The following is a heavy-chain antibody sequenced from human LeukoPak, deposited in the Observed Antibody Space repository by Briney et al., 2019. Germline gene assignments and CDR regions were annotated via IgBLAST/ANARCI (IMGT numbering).Heavy chain of an antibody. J-gene: IGHJ4*02. CDR1: GASITSSNW. CDR2: ISHSGNT. CDR3: ARGPDSSGWWGNAY. V-gene: IGHV4-4*02. D-gene: IGHD6-19*01. Sequence: PSGTLSLTCAVSGASITSSNWWTWVRQPPGRGLEWIGEISHSGNTNYNPSLKNRLTMSVDKSRNQFSLKLSSVTAADTAVYYCARGPDSSGWWGNAYWGQGALVTVSS.